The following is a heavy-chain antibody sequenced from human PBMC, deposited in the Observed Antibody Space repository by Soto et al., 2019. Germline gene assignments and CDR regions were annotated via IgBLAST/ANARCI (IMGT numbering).Heavy chain of an antibody. V-gene: IGHV5-51*01. CDR1: GYSFTSYW. D-gene: IGHD3-10*01. J-gene: IGHJ5*02. CDR3: ARLGGSGSYSIVNWFDP. CDR2: IYPGDSDT. Sequence: GESLKISCXGSGYSFTSYWIGWVRQMPGKGLEWMGIIYPGDSDTRYSPSFQGQVTISADKSISAAYLQWSSLKASDTAMYYCARLGGSGSYSIVNWFDPWGQGTLVTVSS.